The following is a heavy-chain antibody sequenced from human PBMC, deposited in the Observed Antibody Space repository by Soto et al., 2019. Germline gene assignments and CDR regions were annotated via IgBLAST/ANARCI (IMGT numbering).Heavy chain of an antibody. D-gene: IGHD4-17*01. Sequence: SETLSLTCTVSGGSIGSGGYYWSWIRQHPGKGLEWIGYIYYSGSTYYNPSLKSRVTISVDTSKNQFSLKLSSVTAADTAVYYCARDSSLQDDYGDYVGAFDIWGQGTMVTVSS. CDR2: IYYSGST. CDR1: GGSIGSGGYY. V-gene: IGHV4-31*03. J-gene: IGHJ3*02. CDR3: ARDSSLQDDYGDYVGAFDI.